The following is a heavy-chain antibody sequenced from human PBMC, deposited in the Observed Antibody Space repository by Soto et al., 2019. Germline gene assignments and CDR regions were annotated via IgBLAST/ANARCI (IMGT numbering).Heavy chain of an antibody. Sequence: QVQLVQSGAEVKKPGASVKVSCKASGYTFTSYDINWVRQATGQGLEWMGWMNPNSGNTGYAQKLQGRVTMPRNTSISTAYMELSSLRSEDTAVYYCARGLGWELLGGVSYYFDYWGQGTLVTVSS. D-gene: IGHD1-26*01. V-gene: IGHV1-8*01. CDR2: MNPNSGNT. CDR1: GYTFTSYD. CDR3: ARGLGWELLGGVSYYFDY. J-gene: IGHJ4*02.